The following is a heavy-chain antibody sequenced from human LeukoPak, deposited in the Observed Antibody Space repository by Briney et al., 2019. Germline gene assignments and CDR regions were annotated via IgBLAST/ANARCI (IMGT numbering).Heavy chain of an antibody. CDR2: ISSSGSTI. J-gene: IGHJ4*02. Sequence: WGSLRLSCAASGFTFSDYYMSRIRQAPGKGLEWVSYISSSGSTIYYADSVKGRFTISRDNAKNSLSLQMNSLRAEDTAVYYCARHVVAVGFDYWGQGTLVTVSS. V-gene: IGHV3-11*04. CDR3: ARHVVAVGFDY. CDR1: GFTFSDYY. D-gene: IGHD3-22*01.